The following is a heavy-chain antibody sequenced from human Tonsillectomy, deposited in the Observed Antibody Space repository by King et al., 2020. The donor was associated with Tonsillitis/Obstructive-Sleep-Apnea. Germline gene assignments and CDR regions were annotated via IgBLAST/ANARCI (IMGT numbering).Heavy chain of an antibody. Sequence: QLQESGPGLVKPSETLSLTCTVSGGSISSYYWSWIRQPPGKGLEWIRYISYSGSTNYNPSLKSRVTMSVDTSKNQFSLNLSSVTAADTAVYYCARDMVLEAGGDAFDIWGQGTMVTVSS. D-gene: IGHD2-8*01. CDR3: ARDMVLEAGGDAFDI. CDR2: ISYSGST. CDR1: GGSISSYY. J-gene: IGHJ3*02. V-gene: IGHV4-59*01.